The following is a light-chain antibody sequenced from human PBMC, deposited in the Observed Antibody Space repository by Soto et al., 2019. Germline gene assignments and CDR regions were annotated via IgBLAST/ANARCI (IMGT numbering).Light chain of an antibody. J-gene: IGKJ4*01. CDR2: GAS. Sequence: EIVMTQSPATLSVSPGESATLSCRASQSVTSNLAWYQQKPGQPPRRLIYGASTRATGIPARFSGSGSGTEFTLTISSLQSEDFAVYYCQQYNNWPLTFGGGTKVKIK. CDR3: QQYNNWPLT. CDR1: QSVTSN. V-gene: IGKV3-15*01.